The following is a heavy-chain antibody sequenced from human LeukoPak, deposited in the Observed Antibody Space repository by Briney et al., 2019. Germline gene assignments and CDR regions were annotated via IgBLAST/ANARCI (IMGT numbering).Heavy chain of an antibody. V-gene: IGHV4-34*01. CDR3: ARVGCSGGTCYSRGFDF. Sequence: PSETLSLTCAVYGGSFSGYYWSWIRQPPGKGLEWIGEINHSGSTNYNPSLKSRVTISVDTSKNQFSLNLISLTAADTAVYYCARVGCSGGTCYSRGFDFWGQGNLVTVSS. CDR2: INHSGST. J-gene: IGHJ4*02. CDR1: GGSFSGYY. D-gene: IGHD2-15*01.